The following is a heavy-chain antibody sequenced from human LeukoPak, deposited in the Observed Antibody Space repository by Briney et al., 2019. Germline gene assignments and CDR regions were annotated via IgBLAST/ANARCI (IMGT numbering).Heavy chain of an antibody. CDR1: GFTFSSYW. CDR2: IKQDGSEK. CDR3: SRSTIFGVVPDFDY. D-gene: IGHD3-3*01. J-gene: IGHJ4*02. V-gene: IGHV3-7*01. Sequence: GGSLRLSCAASGFTFSSYWMSWVRQAPGKGLEWVANIKQDGSEKYYVDSVKGRFTISRDNAKNSLYLQMNSLRAEDTAVYYCSRSTIFGVVPDFDYWGQGTLVTVSS.